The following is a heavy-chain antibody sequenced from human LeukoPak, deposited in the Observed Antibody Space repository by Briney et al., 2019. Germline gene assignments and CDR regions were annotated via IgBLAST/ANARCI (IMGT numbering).Heavy chain of an antibody. V-gene: IGHV3-9*03. Sequence: GGSQTLSCAASGFTFHDYAMHWVRQVPGKGLEWVSGITWNSGSVLYADSVRGRFTIHRDNAKNSLYLQMNSLRPEDMAFYYCAKGLGVASLIVDALDMWGQGTMVTV. CDR1: GFTFHDYA. J-gene: IGHJ3*02. D-gene: IGHD3/OR15-3a*01. CDR2: ITWNSGSV. CDR3: AKGLGVASLIVDALDM.